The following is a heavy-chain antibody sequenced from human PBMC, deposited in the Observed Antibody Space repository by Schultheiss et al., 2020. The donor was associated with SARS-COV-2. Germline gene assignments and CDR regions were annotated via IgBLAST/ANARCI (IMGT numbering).Heavy chain of an antibody. CDR3: ANAVGPRDAFDI. J-gene: IGHJ3*02. CDR2: ISGSGGST. V-gene: IGHV3-23*01. D-gene: IGHD1-26*01. Sequence: GGSLRLSCAASGFTFSSYAMSWVRQAPGKGLEWVSAISGSGGSTYYADSVKGRFTISRDNSKNTLYLQMNSLRAEDTAVYYCANAVGPRDAFDIWGQGTMVTVSS. CDR1: GFTFSSYA.